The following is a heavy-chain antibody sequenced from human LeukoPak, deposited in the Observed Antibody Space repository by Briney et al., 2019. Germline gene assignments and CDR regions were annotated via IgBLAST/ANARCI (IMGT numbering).Heavy chain of an antibody. V-gene: IGHV3-30-3*01. Sequence: GGSLRLSCAASGFTFSSYAMHWVRQAPGKGLEWVAVISYDGSNKYYADSVKGRFTISRDNSKNTLYLQMNSLRAEDTAVYYCARDLGEVDYDFWSGYSNFDYWGQGTLVTVSS. CDR3: ARDLGEVDYDFWSGYSNFDY. D-gene: IGHD3-3*01. CDR2: ISYDGSNK. CDR1: GFTFSSYA. J-gene: IGHJ4*02.